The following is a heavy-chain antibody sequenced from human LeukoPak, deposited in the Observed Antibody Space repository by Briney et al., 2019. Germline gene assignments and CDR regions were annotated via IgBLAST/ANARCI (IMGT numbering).Heavy chain of an antibody. CDR3: ARGRSGDGYGPDDY. J-gene: IGHJ4*02. D-gene: IGHD5-18*01. V-gene: IGHV4-34*01. CDR2: INHSGST. CDR1: GGSFSGYY. Sequence: SETLSLTCAVYGGSFSGYYWSWIRQPPGKGLEWIGEINHSGSTNYNPSLKSRVTISVDTSKNQFSLKLSSVTAADTAVYYCARGRSGDGYGPDDYWGQGTLVTVSS.